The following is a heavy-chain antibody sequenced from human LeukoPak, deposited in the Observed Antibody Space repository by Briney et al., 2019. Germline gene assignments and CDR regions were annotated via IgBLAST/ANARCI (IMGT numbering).Heavy chain of an antibody. D-gene: IGHD5-18*01. CDR2: IRGKANSYAT. CDR3: TNIYSYGSS. J-gene: IGHJ4*02. Sequence: GGSLRLSCAASGFTFSGSAMHWVRQASGKGLEWVGRIRGKANSYATAYAASVKGRFTISRDDSKNTAYLQMNSLKTEDTAVYYCTNIYSYGSSGGQGTLVTVSS. V-gene: IGHV3-73*01. CDR1: GFTFSGSA.